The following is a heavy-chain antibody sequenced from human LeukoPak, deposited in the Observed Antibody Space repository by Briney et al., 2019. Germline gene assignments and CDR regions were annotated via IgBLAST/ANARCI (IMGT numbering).Heavy chain of an antibody. CDR1: GGSISSSSYY. Sequence: SETLSLTCTVSGGSISSSSYYWGWIRQPPGKGLEWIGSIYYSGSTNYNPSLKSRVTISVDTSKNQFSLKLSSVTAADTAVYYCARLYSRFGINWFDPWGQGTLVTVSS. V-gene: IGHV4-39*07. CDR3: ARLYSRFGINWFDP. D-gene: IGHD6-13*01. J-gene: IGHJ5*02. CDR2: IYYSGST.